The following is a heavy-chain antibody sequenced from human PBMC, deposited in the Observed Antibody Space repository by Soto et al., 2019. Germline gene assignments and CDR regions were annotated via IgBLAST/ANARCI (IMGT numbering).Heavy chain of an antibody. V-gene: IGHV4-39*01. CDR3: ARQGLSGYYYMHYYYGMDV. CDR2: IYYSGST. J-gene: IGHJ6*02. D-gene: IGHD3-22*01. CDR1: GGSISSSSYY. Sequence: SETLSLTCTVSGGSISSSSYYWGWIRQPPGKGLEWIGSIYYSGSTYYNQSLKSRVTISVDTSKNQFSLKLSSVTAADTAVYYCARQGLSGYYYMHYYYGMDVWGQGTTVTVSS.